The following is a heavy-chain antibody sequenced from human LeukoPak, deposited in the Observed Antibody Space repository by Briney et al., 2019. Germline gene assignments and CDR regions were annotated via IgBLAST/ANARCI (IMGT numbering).Heavy chain of an antibody. CDR1: GFTFSSYW. V-gene: IGHV3-21*01. J-gene: IGHJ3*02. Sequence: PGGSLRLSCAASGFTFSSYWMSWVRQAPGKGLEWVSSISSSSSYIYYADSVKGRFTISRDNAKNSLYLQMNSLRAEDTAVYYCARDRNYYDSSGYPDAFDIWGRGTMVTVSS. CDR3: ARDRNYYDSSGYPDAFDI. D-gene: IGHD3-22*01. CDR2: ISSSSSYI.